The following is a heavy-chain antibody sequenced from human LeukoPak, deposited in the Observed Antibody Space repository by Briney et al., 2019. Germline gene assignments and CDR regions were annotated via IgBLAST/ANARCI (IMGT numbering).Heavy chain of an antibody. CDR3: ARRAFGYCSSTSCLYNWFDP. J-gene: IGHJ5*02. D-gene: IGHD2-2*03. Sequence: SETLSLTCTVSGGSISSYYWSWIRQPAGKGLEWIGRIYTSGSTNYNPSLKSRVTMSVDTSKNQFSLKLSSVTAADTAVYYCARRAFGYCSSTSCLYNWFDPWGQGTLVTVSS. CDR2: IYTSGST. CDR1: GGSISSYY. V-gene: IGHV4-4*07.